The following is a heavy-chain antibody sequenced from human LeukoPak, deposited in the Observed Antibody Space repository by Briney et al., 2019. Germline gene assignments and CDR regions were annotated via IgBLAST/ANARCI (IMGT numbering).Heavy chain of an antibody. CDR2: IYSGGGT. D-gene: IGHD3-10*01. V-gene: IGHV3-53*01. CDR3: AKRFGKNFDY. J-gene: IGHJ4*02. Sequence: GGSLRLSCVVSGLTVSNNYMSWVRQAPGKGLEWVSVIYSGGGTYYADSVQGRFTISRDNSKNTLYLQMNSLRAEDTAVYYCAKRFGKNFDYWGQGTLVTVSS. CDR1: GLTVSNNY.